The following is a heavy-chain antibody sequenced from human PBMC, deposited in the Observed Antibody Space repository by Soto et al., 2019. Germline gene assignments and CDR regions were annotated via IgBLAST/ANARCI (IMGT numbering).Heavy chain of an antibody. J-gene: IGHJ1*01. CDR2: ISGSGGST. D-gene: IGHD2-15*01. CDR1: GFTFSNYG. Sequence: VGSLRLSCADSGFTFSNYGMSWVRQAPGKGLEWVSVISGSGGSTYYADSVKGRFTLSRDNSKNTVYLQMNSLRAEDTAVYYCAKDSPVGVPLLRDLHDWGQGTLVTVSS. CDR3: AKDSPVGVPLLRDLHD. V-gene: IGHV3-23*01.